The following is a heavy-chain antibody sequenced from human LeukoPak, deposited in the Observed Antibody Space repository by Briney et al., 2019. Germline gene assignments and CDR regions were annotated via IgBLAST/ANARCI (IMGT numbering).Heavy chain of an antibody. CDR2: IWYDGSNK. CDR3: AGDSADANYYDSSGYVFDY. V-gene: IGHV3-33*01. Sequence: GGSLRLSCAASGFTFSSYGMHWVRQAPGKGLEWVAVIWYDGSNKYYADSVKGRFTISRDNSKNTLYLQMNSLRAEDTAVYYCAGDSADANYYDSSGYVFDYWGQGTLVTVSS. D-gene: IGHD3-22*01. J-gene: IGHJ4*02. CDR1: GFTFSSYG.